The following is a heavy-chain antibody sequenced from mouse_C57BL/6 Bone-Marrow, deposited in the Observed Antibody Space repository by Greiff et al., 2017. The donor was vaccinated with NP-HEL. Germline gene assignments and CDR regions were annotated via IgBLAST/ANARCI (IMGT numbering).Heavy chain of an antibody. V-gene: IGHV1-59*01. J-gene: IGHJ2*01. CDR1: GYTFTSYW. CDR3: ARDPHYYGSSPLDY. CDR2: IDPSDSYT. D-gene: IGHD1-1*01. Sequence: VQLQQPGAELVRPGTSVKLSCKASGYTFTSYWMHWVKQRPGQGLEWIGVIDPSDSYTNYNQKFKGKATLTVDTSSSTAYMQLSSLTSEDSAVYYCARDPHYYGSSPLDYWGQGTTLTVSS.